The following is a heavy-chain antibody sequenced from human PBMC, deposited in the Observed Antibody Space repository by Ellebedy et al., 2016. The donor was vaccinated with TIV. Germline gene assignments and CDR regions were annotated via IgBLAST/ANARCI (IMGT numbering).Heavy chain of an antibody. J-gene: IGHJ5*02. CDR1: GGSISSNY. V-gene: IGHV4-59*12. Sequence: MPSETLSLTCTVSGGSISSNYWSWIRQPPGKGLEWIGYMSYSGRTDYNPSLKRRATVSIDTSKNQFSLSLTSVTAADTAVYYCARETVGARFGDLRWYNWFDPWGQGTLVIVSS. D-gene: IGHD3-10*01. CDR3: ARETVGARFGDLRWYNWFDP. CDR2: MSYSGRT.